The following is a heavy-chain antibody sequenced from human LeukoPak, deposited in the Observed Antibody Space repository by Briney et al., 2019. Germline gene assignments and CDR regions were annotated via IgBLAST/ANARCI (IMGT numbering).Heavy chain of an antibody. Sequence: GGSLRLSRAASGFTVSSNYMSWVRQAPGKGLEWVSVIYSGGSTYYADSVKGRFTISRDNSKNTLYLQMNSLRAEDTDLYYCARDHYYGSGSYGLDPWGQGTLVTVSS. J-gene: IGHJ5*02. V-gene: IGHV3-53*01. CDR2: IYSGGST. CDR3: ARDHYYGSGSYGLDP. D-gene: IGHD3-10*01. CDR1: GFTVSSNY.